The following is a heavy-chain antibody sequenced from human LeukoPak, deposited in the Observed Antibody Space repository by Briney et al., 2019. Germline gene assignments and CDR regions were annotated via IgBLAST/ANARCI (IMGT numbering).Heavy chain of an antibody. CDR3: ATGGYCSSTSCYHFFDY. D-gene: IGHD2-2*01. V-gene: IGHV5-51*01. CDR2: IYPGDSDT. CDR1: GYSFTSYW. Sequence: GESLKISCKGSGYSFTSYWIGWVRQMPGKGLEWMGIIYPGDSDTRYSPSFQGQVTISADKSISTAYLWWSSLKASDTAMYYCATGGYCSSTSCYHFFDYWGQGTLATVSS. J-gene: IGHJ4*02.